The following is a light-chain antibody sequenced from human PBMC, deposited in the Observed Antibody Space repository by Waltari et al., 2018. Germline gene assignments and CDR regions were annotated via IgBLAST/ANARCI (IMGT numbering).Light chain of an antibody. Sequence: DIQMTQSPSSLSASVGDRVTITCQVSQDISNYLNWFQHKPGKAPKLLIYDTSNLEIGVPSRFSGSGSGTDFTFTISGLRPEDIATYYCQQYHSLPATFGGGTKVEI. CDR1: QDISNY. V-gene: IGKV1-33*01. J-gene: IGKJ4*01. CDR2: DTS. CDR3: QQYHSLPAT.